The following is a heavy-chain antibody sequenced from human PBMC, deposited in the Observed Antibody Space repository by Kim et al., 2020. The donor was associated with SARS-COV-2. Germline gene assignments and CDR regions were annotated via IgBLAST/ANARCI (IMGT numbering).Heavy chain of an antibody. V-gene: IGHV1-2*04. J-gene: IGHJ3*02. Sequence: VKVSCKASGYTFTGYYMHWVRQAPGQGLEWMGWINPNSGGTNYAQKFQGWVTMTRDTSISTAYMELSRLRSDDTAVYYCARGPNSSGYYYHFAFDIWGQGTMVTVSS. CDR3: ARGPNSSGYYYHFAFDI. D-gene: IGHD3-22*01. CDR2: INPNSGGT. CDR1: GYTFTGYY.